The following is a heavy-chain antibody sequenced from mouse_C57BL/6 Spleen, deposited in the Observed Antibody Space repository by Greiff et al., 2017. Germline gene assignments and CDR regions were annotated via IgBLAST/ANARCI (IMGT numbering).Heavy chain of an antibody. V-gene: IGHV1-64*01. CDR1: GYTFTSYW. CDR2: IHPNSGST. CDR3: ARITTVVDLYFDV. Sequence: VQLQQPGAELVKPGASVKLSCKASGYTFTSYWMHWVKQRPGQGLEWIGMIHPNSGSTNYNEKFKSKATLTVDKSSSTAYMQLSSLTSEDSAVYYCARITTVVDLYFDVWGTGTTVTVSS. J-gene: IGHJ1*03. D-gene: IGHD1-1*01.